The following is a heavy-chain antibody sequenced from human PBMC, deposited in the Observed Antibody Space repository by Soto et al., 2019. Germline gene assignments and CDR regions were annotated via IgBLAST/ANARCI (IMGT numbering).Heavy chain of an antibody. D-gene: IGHD5-18*01. CDR3: ARDSDTAMVTFFSSLRFDY. J-gene: IGHJ4*02. Sequence: QVQLVESGGGVVQPGRSLRLSCAASGFTFSSYAMHWVRQAPGKGLEWVAVISYDGSNKYYADSVKGRFTISRDNSKNALYLQMTSLGAEDTAVYYCARDSDTAMVTFFSSLRFDYWGQGTLVTVSS. V-gene: IGHV3-30-3*01. CDR2: ISYDGSNK. CDR1: GFTFSSYA.